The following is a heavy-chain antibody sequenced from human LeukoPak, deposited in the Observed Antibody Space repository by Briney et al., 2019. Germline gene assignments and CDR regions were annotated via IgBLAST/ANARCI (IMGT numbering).Heavy chain of an antibody. CDR1: GFTFSSYD. V-gene: IGHV3-7*01. D-gene: IGHD3-10*01. J-gene: IGHJ4*02. CDR2: IKQDGSEK. Sequence: GGSLRLSCAASGFTFSSYDMSWVRQAPGKGLEWVANIKQDGSEKNYVDSVKGRFTISRDNAKNSLYLQMNSLRAEDTAVYYCARHRFGSGILVDYWGQGTLVTVSS. CDR3: ARHRFGSGILVDY.